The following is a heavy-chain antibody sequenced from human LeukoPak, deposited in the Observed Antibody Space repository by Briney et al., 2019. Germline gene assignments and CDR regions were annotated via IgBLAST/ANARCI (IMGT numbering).Heavy chain of an antibody. Sequence: GGSLRLSCAASGFTFTTYAMSWVRQAPGKGLEWVSSVSKSDGTTYYADSVKGRLTISRDNSKNTLHLQMNGLRAEDTAVYYCARDGGYSYGYGTQWSFDYWGQGTLVTVSS. CDR2: VSKSDGTT. V-gene: IGHV3-23*01. CDR1: GFTFTTYA. J-gene: IGHJ4*02. CDR3: ARDGGYSYGYGTQWSFDY. D-gene: IGHD5-18*01.